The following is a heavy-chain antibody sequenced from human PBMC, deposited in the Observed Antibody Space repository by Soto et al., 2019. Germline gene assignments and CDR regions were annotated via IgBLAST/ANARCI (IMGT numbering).Heavy chain of an antibody. Sequence: GGSLRLSCAASGFTFSSYAMSWVRQAPGKGLEWVSAISGSGGSTYYADSVKGRFTISRDNSKNTLYLQMNSLRAEDTAVYYCAIDIALYDYVWGRAFDYWGQGTLVTVSS. CDR1: GFTFSSYA. CDR3: AIDIALYDYVWGRAFDY. J-gene: IGHJ4*02. V-gene: IGHV3-23*01. CDR2: ISGSGGST. D-gene: IGHD3-16*01.